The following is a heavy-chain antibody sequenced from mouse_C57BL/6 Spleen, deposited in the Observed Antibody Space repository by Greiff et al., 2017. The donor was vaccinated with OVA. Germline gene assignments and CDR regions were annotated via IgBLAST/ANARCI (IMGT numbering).Heavy chain of an antibody. CDR2: ISSGGDYI. J-gene: IGHJ4*01. CDR1: GFTFSSYA. D-gene: IGHD2-1*01. CDR3: TRDRGNYDAMDY. Sequence: DVQLQESGEGLVKPGGSLKLSCAASGFTFSSYAMSWVRQTPEKRLEWVAYISSGGDYIYYADTVKGRFTISRDNARNTLYLQMSSLKSEDTAMYYCTRDRGNYDAMDYWGQGTSVTVSS. V-gene: IGHV5-9-1*02.